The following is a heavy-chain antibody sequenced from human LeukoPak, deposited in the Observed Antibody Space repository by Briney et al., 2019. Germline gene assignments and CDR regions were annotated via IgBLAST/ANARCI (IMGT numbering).Heavy chain of an antibody. J-gene: IGHJ4*02. CDR2: INHSGST. V-gene: IGHV4-34*01. Sequence: PSETLSLACAVYGGSFSGYYWSWIRQPPGKGLEWIGEINHSGSTNYNPSLKSRVTISVDTSKNQFSLKLSSVTAADTAVYYCAIGHYWGQGTLVTVSS. CDR3: AIGHY. CDR1: GGSFSGYY.